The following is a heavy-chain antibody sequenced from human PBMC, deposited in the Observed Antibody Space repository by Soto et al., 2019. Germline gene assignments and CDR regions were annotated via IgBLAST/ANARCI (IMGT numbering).Heavy chain of an antibody. CDR3: AIGHWLGC. Sequence: ELQLVDSGGALVQPGECLRVSCAASGLTFIDYFMTWVRQAPGKGLEWVATIKQDGNERYYVDSVKGRFTISRDNAKNSLYLQMNALRAEDTAVYYCAIGHWLGCWGQGTLVTVSS. V-gene: IGHV3-7*01. CDR1: GLTFIDYF. D-gene: IGHD6-19*01. J-gene: IGHJ4*02. CDR2: IKQDGNER.